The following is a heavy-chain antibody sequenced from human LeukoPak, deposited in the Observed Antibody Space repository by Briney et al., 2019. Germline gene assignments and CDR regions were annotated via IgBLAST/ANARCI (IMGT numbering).Heavy chain of an antibody. CDR3: AKDTSYGSVFY. V-gene: IGHV3-9*01. Sequence: GGSLRLSCAASGFTFDDYAMHWVRQAPGKGLEWVSGISWNSGSIGYADSVKGRFTISRDNAKNSLYLQMNSLRAEDTALYYCAKDTSYGSVFYRGQGTLVTVSS. CDR2: ISWNSGSI. D-gene: IGHD3-10*01. CDR1: GFTFDDYA. J-gene: IGHJ4*02.